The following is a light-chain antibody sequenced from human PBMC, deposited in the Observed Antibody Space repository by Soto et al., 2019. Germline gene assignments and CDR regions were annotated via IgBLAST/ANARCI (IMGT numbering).Light chain of an antibody. Sequence: EIVMTQSPATLSVSPGERATLSCRASQSVSSNLAWYQQKPGQAPRLLIFGASTRATAIPARFSGSGSGTEFTLTISSLQSEDFAVYYCQQYQNWPPLTFGRGTKVEIK. CDR3: QQYQNWPPLT. CDR1: QSVSSN. V-gene: IGKV3-15*01. CDR2: GAS. J-gene: IGKJ4*01.